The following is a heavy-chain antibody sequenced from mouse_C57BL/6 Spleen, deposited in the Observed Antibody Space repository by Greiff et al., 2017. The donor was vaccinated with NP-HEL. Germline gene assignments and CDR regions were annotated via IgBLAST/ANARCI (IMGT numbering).Heavy chain of an antibody. D-gene: IGHD1-1*01. CDR3: ARTGSTVVSDY. V-gene: IGHV1-81*01. CDR1: GYTFTSYG. CDR2: IYPRSGNT. J-gene: IGHJ2*01. Sequence: QVQLQQSGAELARPGASVKLSCKASGYTFTSYGISWVKQRTGQGLEWIVEIYPRSGNTYYNEKFKGKATLTADKSSSTAYMELRSLTSEDSAVYFCARTGSTVVSDYWGQGTTLTVSS.